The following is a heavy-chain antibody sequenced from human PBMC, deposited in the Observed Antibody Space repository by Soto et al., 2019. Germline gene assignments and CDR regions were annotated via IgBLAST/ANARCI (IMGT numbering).Heavy chain of an antibody. Sequence: ASVKVSCKASGYTFTSYAMHWVRQAPGQRLEWMGWINAGNGNTKYSQKFQGRVTITRDTSASTAYMELSSLRSEDTAVYYCARDHSGYDYHYYYYYMDVWGKGTTVTSP. J-gene: IGHJ6*03. CDR1: GYTFTSYA. CDR3: ARDHSGYDYHYYYYYMDV. CDR2: INAGNGNT. V-gene: IGHV1-3*01. D-gene: IGHD5-12*01.